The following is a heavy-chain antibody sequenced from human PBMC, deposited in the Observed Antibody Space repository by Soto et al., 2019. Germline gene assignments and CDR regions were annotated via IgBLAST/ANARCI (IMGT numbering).Heavy chain of an antibody. J-gene: IGHJ6*02. V-gene: IGHV4-59*01. CDR1: GGSISSYY. CDR2: IYYSGST. Sequence: ASETLSLTCTVSGGSISSYYWSWIRQPPGKGLEWIGYIYYSGSTNYNPSLKSRVTISVDTSKNQFSLKLSSVTAADTAVYYCARDRWGGPDHYYYYGMDVWGQGTTVTVSS. CDR3: ARDRWGGPDHYYYYGMDV. D-gene: IGHD3-16*01.